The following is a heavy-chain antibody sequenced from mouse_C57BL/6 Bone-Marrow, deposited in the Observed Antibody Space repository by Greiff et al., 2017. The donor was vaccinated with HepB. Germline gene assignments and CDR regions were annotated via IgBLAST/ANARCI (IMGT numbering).Heavy chain of an antibody. CDR3: ARSSYDYDWFAY. D-gene: IGHD2-4*01. V-gene: IGHV1-81*01. CDR2: IYPRSGNT. Sequence: VQLQQSGAELARPGASVKLSCKASGYTFTSYGISWVKQRTGQGLEWIGEIYPRSGNTYYNEKFKGKATLTADKSSSTAYMELRSLTSEDSAVYFCARSSYDYDWFAYWGQGTLVTVSA. J-gene: IGHJ3*01. CDR1: GYTFTSYG.